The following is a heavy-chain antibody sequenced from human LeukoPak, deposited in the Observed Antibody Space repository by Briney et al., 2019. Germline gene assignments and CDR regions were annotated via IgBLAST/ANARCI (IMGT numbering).Heavy chain of an antibody. D-gene: IGHD6-13*01. CDR3: ARDWGPDSSSLNDAFDI. V-gene: IGHV4-61*08. J-gene: IGHJ3*02. Sequence: SETLSLTCTVSGGSISSGGYYWSWIRQHPGKGLEWIGYIYYSGSTNYNPSLKSRVTISVDTSKDQFSLKLSSVTAADTAVYYCARDWGPDSSSLNDAFDIWGQGTMVTVSS. CDR1: GGSISSGGYY. CDR2: IYYSGST.